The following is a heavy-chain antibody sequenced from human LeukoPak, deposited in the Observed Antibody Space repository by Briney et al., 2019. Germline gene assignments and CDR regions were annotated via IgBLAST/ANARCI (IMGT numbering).Heavy chain of an antibody. CDR3: ARRWGAARPGDLNY. V-gene: IGHV1-24*01. D-gene: IGHD6-6*01. Sequence: ASVKVSCKVSGYTLTELSMHWVRQAPGKGLEWMGGFDPEDGETIYPQKFQGRVTMTEDTSTDTAYMELSSLRSDDTAVYYCARRWGAARPGDLNYWGQGTLVTVSS. CDR2: FDPEDGET. J-gene: IGHJ4*02. CDR1: GYTLTELS.